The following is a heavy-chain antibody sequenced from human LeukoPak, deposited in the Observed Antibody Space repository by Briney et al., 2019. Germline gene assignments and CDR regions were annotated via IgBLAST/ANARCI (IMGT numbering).Heavy chain of an antibody. Sequence: GGSLRLSCAASGFTFSSYGMHWVRQAPGKGLEWVAFIRYDGSNKYYADSVKGRFTISRDNAKNSLYLQMNSLRAEDTAVYYCARDYGGNAWFDYWGQGTLVTVSS. CDR1: GFTFSSYG. CDR3: ARDYGGNAWFDY. V-gene: IGHV3-30*02. CDR2: IRYDGSNK. D-gene: IGHD4-23*01. J-gene: IGHJ4*02.